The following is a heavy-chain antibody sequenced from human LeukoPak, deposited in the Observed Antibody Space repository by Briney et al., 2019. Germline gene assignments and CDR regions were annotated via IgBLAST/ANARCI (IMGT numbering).Heavy chain of an antibody. CDR1: GGSISSYY. CDR3: ASVMAAAMNY. V-gene: IGHV4-59*01. CDR2: IYYSGST. Sequence: SETLSLTCTVSGGSISSYYWSWLRQPPGKGLEWIGYIYYSGSTNYNPSLKSRVTISVDTSKNQFSLKLSSVTAADTAVYYCASVMAAAMNYWGQGTLVTVS. J-gene: IGHJ4*02. D-gene: IGHD2-2*01.